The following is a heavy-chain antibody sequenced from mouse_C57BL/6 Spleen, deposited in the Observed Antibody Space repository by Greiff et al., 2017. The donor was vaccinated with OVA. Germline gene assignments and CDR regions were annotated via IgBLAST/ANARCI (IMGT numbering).Heavy chain of an antibody. J-gene: IGHJ1*03. V-gene: IGHV3-6*01. Sequence: ESGPGLVKPSQSLSLTCSVTGYSITSGYYWNWIRQFPGNKLEWMGYISYDGSNNYNPSLKNRISITRDTSKNQFFLKLNSVTTEDTATYYCAREDCYDVGYFDVWGTGTTVTVSS. CDR1: GYSITSGYY. CDR2: ISYDGSN. CDR3: AREDCYDVGYFDV. D-gene: IGHD2-12*01.